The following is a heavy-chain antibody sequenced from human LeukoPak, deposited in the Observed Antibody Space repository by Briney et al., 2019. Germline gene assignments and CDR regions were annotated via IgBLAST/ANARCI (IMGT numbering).Heavy chain of an antibody. CDR2: ISYDGSNQ. D-gene: IGHD1-7*01. CDR3: AKDSIYNWSYPGAFDI. J-gene: IGHJ3*02. V-gene: IGHV3-30*04. CDR1: GFTFSSYA. Sequence: PGGSLRLSCAASGFTFSSYAMHWVRQAPGKGLEWVAVISYDGSNQYYADSVKGRFTISRDKSKNTLYLQMNSLRAEDTAVYYCAKDSIYNWSYPGAFDIWGQGTMVTVSS.